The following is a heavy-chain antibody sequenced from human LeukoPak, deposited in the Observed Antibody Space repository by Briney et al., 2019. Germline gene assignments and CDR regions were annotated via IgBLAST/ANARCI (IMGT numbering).Heavy chain of an antibody. CDR3: ARDRRENYGDYESYYYYYYGMDV. Sequence: GGSLRLSCAASGFTFSSYSMNWVRQAPGKGLEWVAVISYDGSNKYYADSVKGRFTISRDNSKNTLYLQMNSLRAEDTAVYYCARDRRENYGDYESYYYYYYGMDVWGQGTTVTVSS. J-gene: IGHJ6*02. V-gene: IGHV3-30*03. D-gene: IGHD4-17*01. CDR1: GFTFSSYS. CDR2: ISYDGSNK.